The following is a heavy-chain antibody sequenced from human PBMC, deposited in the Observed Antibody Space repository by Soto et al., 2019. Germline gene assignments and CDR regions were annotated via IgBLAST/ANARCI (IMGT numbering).Heavy chain of an antibody. J-gene: IGHJ3*02. Sequence: PGGSVRLSCAASGFTFSSYEMNWVRQAPGKGLEWVSYISSSGSTIYYADSVKGRFTISRDNAKNSLYLQMNSLRAEDTAVYYCARVGSGDAFDIWGQGTMVTVSS. D-gene: IGHD3-3*01. CDR1: GFTFSSYE. CDR3: ARVGSGDAFDI. CDR2: ISSSGSTI. V-gene: IGHV3-48*03.